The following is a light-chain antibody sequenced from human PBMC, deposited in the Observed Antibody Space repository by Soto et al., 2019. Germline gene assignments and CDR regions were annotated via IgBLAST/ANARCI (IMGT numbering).Light chain of an antibody. CDR3: QLYGRSPTWT. V-gene: IGKV3-20*01. CDR1: QTVSSDY. J-gene: IGKJ1*01. CDR2: GTP. Sequence: EIVLTQSPGTLSLSPGERATLSCRTSQTVSSDYLAWYQQKAGQAPRLLICGTPGRATGIPDRFSGSGSGTDFTLTISRLEPEDFAGYYCQLYGRSPTWTFGQGTKLEIK.